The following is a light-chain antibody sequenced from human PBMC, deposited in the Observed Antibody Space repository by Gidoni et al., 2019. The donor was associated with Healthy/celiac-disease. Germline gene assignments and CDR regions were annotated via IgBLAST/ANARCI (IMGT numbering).Light chain of an antibody. J-gene: IGKJ4*01. CDR1: QSISSY. CDR2: AAS. CDR3: QQSYSTPPT. Sequence: DIQMTQSPSSLSASVGDRVTITCLASQSISSYFNWYQQKPGKAPKLLIYAASSLQRGVPSRFSGSGSGTDFTLTISSLQPEDFATYYWQQSYSTPPTFGGGTKVEIK. V-gene: IGKV1-39*01.